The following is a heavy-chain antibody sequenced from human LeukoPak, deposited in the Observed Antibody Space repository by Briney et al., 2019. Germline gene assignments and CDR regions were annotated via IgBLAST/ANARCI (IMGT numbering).Heavy chain of an antibody. CDR1: GFTFSSYG. J-gene: IGHJ4*02. V-gene: IGHV3-33*01. CDR2: IWYDGSNK. D-gene: IGHD3-10*01. Sequence: GRSLRLSCAASGFTFSSYGMHWVRQAPGKGLQWVAAIWYDGSNKYYADSVKGRFTISRDNSKNTLYLQMNSLRAEDTAVYYCARDPFTMVRGVMLDYWGQGTLVTVSS. CDR3: ARDPFTMVRGVMLDY.